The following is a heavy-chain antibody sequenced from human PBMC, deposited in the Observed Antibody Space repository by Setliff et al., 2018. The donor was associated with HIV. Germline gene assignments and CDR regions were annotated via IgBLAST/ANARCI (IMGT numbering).Heavy chain of an antibody. D-gene: IGHD1-26*01. J-gene: IGHJ4*02. CDR1: GGSFSGYY. CDR3: ARDPIVFDY. CDR2: VNHSGNT. Sequence: PSETLSLTCAVYGGSFSGYYWSWIRQPPGKGLEWIGEVNHSGNTNYNPSLRGRVTISVDTSKNQFSLKLGSLTAADTAVYYCARDPIVFDYWGQGTLVTVSS. V-gene: IGHV4-34*01.